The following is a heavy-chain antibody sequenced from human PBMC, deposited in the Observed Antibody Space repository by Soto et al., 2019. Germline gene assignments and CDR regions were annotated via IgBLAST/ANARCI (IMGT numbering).Heavy chain of an antibody. J-gene: IGHJ3*02. CDR3: ARHSVAAGHDAFDI. CDR1: GGSISSGGYY. V-gene: IGHV4-61*08. D-gene: IGHD6-19*01. CDR2: IYYSGST. Sequence: SETLSLTCTVSGGSISSGGYYWSWIRQHPGKGLEWIGYIYYSGSTNYNPSLKSRVTISVDTSKNQFSLKLSSVTAADTAVYYCARHSVAAGHDAFDIWGQGTMVTVSS.